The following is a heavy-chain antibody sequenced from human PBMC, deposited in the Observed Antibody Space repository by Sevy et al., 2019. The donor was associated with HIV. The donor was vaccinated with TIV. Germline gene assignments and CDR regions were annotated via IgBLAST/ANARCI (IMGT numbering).Heavy chain of an antibody. CDR1: GFTFSAYS. Sequence: GGSLRLSCAASGFTFSAYSMNWVRQAPGKGLEWVSYISSSSGTIYYADSVKGQFTISGDKAKSSLYLQMNGLRAEDTAVYYCARAGGDCYSKNECWFVSWGQGTLVTVSS. CDR3: ARAGGDCYSKNECWFVS. V-gene: IGHV3-48*01. D-gene: IGHD2-21*01. CDR2: ISSSSGTI. J-gene: IGHJ5*01.